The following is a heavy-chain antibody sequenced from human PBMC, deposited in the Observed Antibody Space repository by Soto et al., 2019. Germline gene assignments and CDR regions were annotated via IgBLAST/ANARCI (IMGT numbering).Heavy chain of an antibody. J-gene: IGHJ4*02. V-gene: IGHV5-51*01. CDR1: GYIFTKHW. D-gene: IGHD4-17*01. CDR3: ARPANTVADHFDL. Sequence: GESLKISCQGSGYIFTKHWIAWVRQKPGKGLEWMGIIYPSDSDTRYSPSFQGQVTISADQSINTAYLQWDSLKASDTAIYYCARPANTVADHFDLWGQGTPVTVSS. CDR2: IYPSDSDT.